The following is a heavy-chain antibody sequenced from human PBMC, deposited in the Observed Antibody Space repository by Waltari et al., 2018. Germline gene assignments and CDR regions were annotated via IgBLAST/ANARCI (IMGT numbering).Heavy chain of an antibody. J-gene: IGHJ3*02. CDR3: AKDIGLVAFDI. V-gene: IGHV3-23*03. CDR1: GFTFSSYA. CDR2: IYSGCST. Sequence: EVQLLESGGGLVQPGGSLRLSCAASGFTFSSYAMSWVRQAPGKGVEWVSVIYSGCSTYYADSVKGRFTISRDNSKNTLYLQMNSLRAEDTAVYYCAKDIGLVAFDIWGQGTMVTVSS. D-gene: IGHD1-26*01.